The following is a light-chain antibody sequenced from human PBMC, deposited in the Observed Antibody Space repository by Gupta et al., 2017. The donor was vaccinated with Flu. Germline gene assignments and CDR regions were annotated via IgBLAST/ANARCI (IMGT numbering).Light chain of an antibody. CDR1: SSNIGNNY. J-gene: IGLJ3*02. V-gene: IGLV1-47*01. CDR3: QASDCNRSGMV. CDR2: RSH. Sequence: QSALPQPPSASATPGQRVTVSCSGSSSNIGNNYVYWYHQLPGTAPKLSIYRSHQRPSGVPERFSGSKSGTSDSLTIIGLRSGDEGEYYCQASDCNRSGMVFGGGTKLTVL.